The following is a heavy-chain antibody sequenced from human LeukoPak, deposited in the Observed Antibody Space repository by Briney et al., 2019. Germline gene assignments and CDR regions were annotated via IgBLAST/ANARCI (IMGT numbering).Heavy chain of an antibody. CDR2: INQDGTTN. CDR3: ARLGSSWPNWFDP. CDR1: GFTFDTYW. J-gene: IGHJ5*02. Sequence: GGSLRLSCAASGFTFDTYWMAWVRQAPGKGLEWMANINQDGTTNHYMDSVRGRFIISRDNAKNLLYLQMNSLRAEDTAVYYCARLGSSWPNWFDPWGQGTLVTVSS. V-gene: IGHV3-7*03. D-gene: IGHD6-13*01.